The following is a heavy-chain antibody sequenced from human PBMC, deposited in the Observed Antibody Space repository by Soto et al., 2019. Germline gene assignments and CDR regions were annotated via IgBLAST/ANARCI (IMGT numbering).Heavy chain of an antibody. CDR2: IIPIFGTA. V-gene: IGHV1-69*12. CDR3: ADNYGDVAGGWFDP. CDR1: GGTFSSYA. D-gene: IGHD4-17*01. Sequence: QVQLVQSGAEVKKPGSSVKVSCTASGGTFSSYAISWVRQAPGQGLEWMGGIIPIFGTANYAQKFQGRVTITADESTSTAYMELRSLRSEDTDVYYCADNYGDVAGGWFDPWGQGTLVTVSS. J-gene: IGHJ5*02.